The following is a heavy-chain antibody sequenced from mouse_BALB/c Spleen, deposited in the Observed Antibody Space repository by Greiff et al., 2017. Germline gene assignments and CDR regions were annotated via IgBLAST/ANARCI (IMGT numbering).Heavy chain of an antibody. Sequence: EVQVVESGGGLVQPGGSLKLSCAASGFTFSSYTMSWVRQTPEKRLEWVAYISNGGGSTYYPDTVKGRFTISRDNAKNTLYLQMSSLKSEDTAMYYCARHESLFITTAPWFAYWGQGTLVTVSA. CDR3: ARHESLFITTAPWFAY. D-gene: IGHD1-2*01. CDR1: GFTFSSYT. CDR2: ISNGGGST. J-gene: IGHJ3*01. V-gene: IGHV5-12-2*01.